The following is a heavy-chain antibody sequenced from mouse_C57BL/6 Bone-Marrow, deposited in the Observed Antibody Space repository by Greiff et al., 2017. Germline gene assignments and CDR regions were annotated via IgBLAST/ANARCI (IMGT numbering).Heavy chain of an antibody. CDR1: GFSFNTYA. V-gene: IGHV10-1*01. CDR3: VRHSKGAMDY. J-gene: IGHJ4*01. D-gene: IGHD2-5*01. CDR2: IRSKSNNYAT. Sequence: DVQLQESGGGLVQPKGSLKLSCAASGFSFNTYAMNWVRQAPGKGLEWVARIRSKSNNYATYYADSVKDRFTISRDDSESMLYLQMNNLKTEDTAMYYCVRHSKGAMDYWGQGTSVTVSS.